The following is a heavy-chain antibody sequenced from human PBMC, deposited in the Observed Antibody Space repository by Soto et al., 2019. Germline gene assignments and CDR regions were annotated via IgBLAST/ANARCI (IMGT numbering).Heavy chain of an antibody. CDR1: GGSISSGDYY. CDR3: ARSGRRTDTGWFDP. Sequence: ASVLLSLTCTVSGGSISSGDYYWSWISQPPGKGLEWIGYIYYSGSTYYNPSLKSRVTISVDTSKNQFSLKLSSVTAADTAVYYCARSGRRTDTGWFDPWGQGTLVTVS. V-gene: IGHV4-30-4*01. J-gene: IGHJ5*02. CDR2: IYYSGST. D-gene: IGHD1-26*01.